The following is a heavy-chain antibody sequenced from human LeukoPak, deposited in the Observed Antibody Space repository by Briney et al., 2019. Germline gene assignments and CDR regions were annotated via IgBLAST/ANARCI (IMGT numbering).Heavy chain of an antibody. Sequence: ASVKVSCKASGFTFTSSAVQRVRQARGQRLEWIGWIVVGRGNTNYAQKFQERVTTTRDMSTSTAYMELSSLRSEDTAVYYCAAADYYGSGSYYNSVYGMDVWGKGTTVTVSS. J-gene: IGHJ6*04. V-gene: IGHV1-58*01. CDR1: GFTFTSSA. CDR3: AAADYYGSGSYYNSVYGMDV. CDR2: IVVGRGNT. D-gene: IGHD3-10*01.